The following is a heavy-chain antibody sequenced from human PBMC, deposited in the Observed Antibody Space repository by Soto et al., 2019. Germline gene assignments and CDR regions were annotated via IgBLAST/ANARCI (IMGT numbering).Heavy chain of an antibody. CDR3: ARESEDLTSNFDY. CDR2: IASGRGDI. CDR1: GFTFSSYS. Sequence: DVQLVESGGGLVKPGGSLRLSCTASGFTFSSYSMNWVRQAPGKGLEWVSSIASGRGDIYYADSVKGRFVGSRDNAKNSLFLQMNNLTAEDTAVYYCARESEDLTSNFDYWGQGTLVTVSS. J-gene: IGHJ4*02. V-gene: IGHV3-21*01.